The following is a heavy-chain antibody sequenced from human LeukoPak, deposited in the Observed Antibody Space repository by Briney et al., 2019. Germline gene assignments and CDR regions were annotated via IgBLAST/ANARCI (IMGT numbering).Heavy chain of an antibody. J-gene: IGHJ4*02. V-gene: IGHV3-33*01. CDR1: GFTFSSYG. CDR2: VWYDGSNK. D-gene: IGHD1-26*01. CDR3: ARDQLMGATMSVGDQTGIAY. Sequence: PGKSLRLSCAASGFTFSSYGMHWVRQAPGKGQEWVAVVWYDGSNKYYADSVKGRCTTSRDNSKNTLYLQMNSQRAGDPAVYYCARDQLMGATMSVGDQTGIAYCGEATLVTVSA.